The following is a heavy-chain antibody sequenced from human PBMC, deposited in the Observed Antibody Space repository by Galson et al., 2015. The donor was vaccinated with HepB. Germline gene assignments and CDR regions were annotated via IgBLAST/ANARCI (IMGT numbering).Heavy chain of an antibody. V-gene: IGHV3-30*18. D-gene: IGHD2/OR15-2a*01. J-gene: IGHJ4*02. CDR1: GFPFSSYD. CDR3: AKKRAGSTWSPCDY. CDR2: ISYDGSNI. Sequence: SLRLSCAASGFPFSSYDMHWVRQAPGKGLEWVAMISYDGSNIYYGDSVKGRFTISRDNSKNTLYLQMSSLRPEDTAVYYCAKKRAGSTWSPCDYWGQGTLVTVSS.